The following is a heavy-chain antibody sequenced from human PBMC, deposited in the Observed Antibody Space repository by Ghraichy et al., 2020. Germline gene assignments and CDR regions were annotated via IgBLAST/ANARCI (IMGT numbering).Heavy chain of an antibody. D-gene: IGHD3-22*01. CDR2: IKSKTDGGTT. CDR3: TTDRPIVVVTTVDY. V-gene: IGHV3-15*01. J-gene: IGHJ4*02. Sequence: GGSRRLSCAASGFTFSNAWMSWVRQAPGKGLEWVGRIKSKTDGGTTDYAAPVKGRFTISRDDSKNTLYLQMNSLKTEDTAVYYCTTDRPIVVVTTVDYWGQGTLVTVSS. CDR1: GFTFSNAW.